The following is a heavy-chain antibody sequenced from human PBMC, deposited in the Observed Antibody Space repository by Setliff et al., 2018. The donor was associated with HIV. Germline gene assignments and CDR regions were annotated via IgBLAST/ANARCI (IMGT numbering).Heavy chain of an antibody. J-gene: IGHJ6*02. CDR1: GESLSGYY. Sequence: PSETLSLTCAVYGESLSGYYWSWIRQPPGKGLEWVGEINHSRATNYNPSLQSRLTVSVDTSKNQFSLKLSSVTAADTAVYYCARGGGDGYNYNYYYYGMDVWGQGTTVTVSS. CDR2: INHSRAT. V-gene: IGHV4-34*01. CDR3: ARGGGDGYNYNYYYYGMDV. D-gene: IGHD1-1*01.